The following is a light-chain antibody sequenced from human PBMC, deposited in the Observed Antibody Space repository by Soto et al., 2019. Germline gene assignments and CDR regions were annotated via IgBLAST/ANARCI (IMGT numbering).Light chain of an antibody. Sequence: QSALTQPPSASGSPGQSVTISCTGTSSDVGGYNYVSWYQQHPGKAPKLMIYEVSQRPSGVPDRFSGSKSGKTASLTVSGLQAEDEADYYCSSYAVSSNSVVFGGGTQLTVL. CDR1: SSDVGGYNY. J-gene: IGLJ2*01. CDR3: SSYAVSSNSVV. CDR2: EVS. V-gene: IGLV2-8*01.